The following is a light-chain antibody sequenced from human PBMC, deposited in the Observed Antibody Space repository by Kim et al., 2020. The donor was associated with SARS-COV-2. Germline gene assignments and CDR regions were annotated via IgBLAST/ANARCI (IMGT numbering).Light chain of an antibody. CDR3: QVWDSSNDHWV. V-gene: IGLV3-21*04. J-gene: IGLJ3*02. Sequence: SYELTQPPSVSVAPGQTARITCGGNNIGSKSVHWYQQKPGQAPVLVIYYDSDRPSGIPERFSGSNSGNTATLTISRVEAGDEADYYCQVWDSSNDHWVFGGGTKLTVL. CDR1: NIGSKS. CDR2: YDS.